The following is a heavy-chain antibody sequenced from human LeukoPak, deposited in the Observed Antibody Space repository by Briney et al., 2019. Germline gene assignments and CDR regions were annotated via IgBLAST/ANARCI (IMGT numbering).Heavy chain of an antibody. D-gene: IGHD1-26*01. CDR3: AKDPYSGSPRGFDY. J-gene: IGHJ4*02. V-gene: IGHV3-23*01. CDR2: ITGSGHTT. Sequence: PGGSLGLSCAASGFTFSSYAMSWVRQAPGKGLEWVSGITGSGHTTYYADSVKGRFTISRDNSKNTLYLQMNNLRVDDTAVYYCAKDPYSGSPRGFDYWGQGTLVAASS. CDR1: GFTFSSYA.